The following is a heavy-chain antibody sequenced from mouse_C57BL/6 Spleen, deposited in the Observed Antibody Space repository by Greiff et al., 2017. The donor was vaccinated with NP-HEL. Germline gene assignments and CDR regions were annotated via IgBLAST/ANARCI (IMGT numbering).Heavy chain of an antibody. CDR3: ARDSVYYYGSSSYWYFDV. Sequence: VQLQQSDAELVKPGASVKISCKVSGYTFTDHTIHWMKQRPEQGLEWIGYIYPRDGSTKYNEKFKGKATLTADKSSNTAYMQLNSLTSEDSAVYFCARDSVYYYGSSSYWYFDVWGTGTTVTVAS. CDR2: IYPRDGST. J-gene: IGHJ1*03. V-gene: IGHV1-78*01. D-gene: IGHD1-1*01. CDR1: GYTFTDHT.